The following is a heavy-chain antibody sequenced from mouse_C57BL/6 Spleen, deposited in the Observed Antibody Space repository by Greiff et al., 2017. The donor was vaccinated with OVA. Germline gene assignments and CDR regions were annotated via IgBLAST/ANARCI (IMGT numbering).Heavy chain of an antibody. V-gene: IGHV10-3*01. CDR2: IRSKSSNYAT. D-gene: IGHD1-1*01. Sequence: EVMLVESGGGLVQPKGSLKLSCAASGFTFNTYAMHWVRQAPGKGLEWVARIRSKSSNYATYYADSVKDRFTISRDDSQSMLYLQMNNLKTEDTAMYYCVRGRITTVVATDWYFDVWGTGTTVTVSS. CDR3: VRGRITTVVATDWYFDV. J-gene: IGHJ1*03. CDR1: GFTFNTYA.